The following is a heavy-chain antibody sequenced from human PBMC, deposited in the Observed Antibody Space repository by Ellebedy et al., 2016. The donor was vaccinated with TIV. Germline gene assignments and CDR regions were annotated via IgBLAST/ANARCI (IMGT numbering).Heavy chain of an antibody. CDR3: AREQSPYYEILTGSFDY. D-gene: IGHD3-9*01. V-gene: IGHV3-11*06. Sequence: PGGSLRLSCAASGFKFSDYQMSWIRQAPGKGLEWVSYITSSSNTNYADSVKGRFTISRDNSKSTLYLEMKSLRVEDTDVYYCAREQSPYYEILTGSFDYWGQGALVTVSS. CDR2: ITSSSNT. CDR1: GFKFSDYQ. J-gene: IGHJ4*02.